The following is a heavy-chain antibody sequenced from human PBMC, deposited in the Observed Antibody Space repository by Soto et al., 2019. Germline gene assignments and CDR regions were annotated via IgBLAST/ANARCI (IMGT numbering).Heavy chain of an antibody. D-gene: IGHD6-13*01. Sequence: QVQLQESGPGLVKPSETLSLTCTVSGGSMSGSFWSWIRQPPGKGLEWIGYIYYSGNTDYNPSLKSRVTISVDTSKNQFSLKLSSVTAADTDVYYCARGAGYSSSWPFDPWGQGTLVIVSS. V-gene: IGHV4-59*01. CDR1: GGSMSGSF. CDR2: IYYSGNT. J-gene: IGHJ5*02. CDR3: ARGAGYSSSWPFDP.